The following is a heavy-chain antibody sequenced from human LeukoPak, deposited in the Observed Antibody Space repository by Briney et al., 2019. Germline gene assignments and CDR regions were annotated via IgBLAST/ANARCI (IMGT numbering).Heavy chain of an antibody. CDR2: IYPGDSDT. V-gene: IGHV5-51*01. Sequence: GESLKISCKGSGYTFTGYWIAWVRQMPGKGLEWMGIIYPGDSDTRYGPSFQGQVTISVDKSITTAYLQWSSLKASDTAMYYCARNDLDRTTSTCYDAGFDYWGQGTLVIVSS. CDR1: GYTFTGYW. J-gene: IGHJ4*02. D-gene: IGHD2/OR15-2a*01. CDR3: ARNDLDRTTSTCYDAGFDY.